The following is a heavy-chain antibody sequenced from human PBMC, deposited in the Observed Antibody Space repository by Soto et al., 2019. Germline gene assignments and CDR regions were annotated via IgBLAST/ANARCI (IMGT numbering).Heavy chain of an antibody. D-gene: IGHD3-10*01. CDR3: ARATITPNYYGSGSSLYYYYGMDV. V-gene: IGHV3-7*01. Sequence: GGSLRLSCAASGFTFSSDWMSWVRQAPGKGLEWVANIKQDGSEKYYVDSVKGRFTISRDNAKNSLYLQMNSLRAEDTAVYYCARATITPNYYGSGSSLYYYYGMDVWGQGTTVTVSS. J-gene: IGHJ6*02. CDR2: IKQDGSEK. CDR1: GFTFSSDW.